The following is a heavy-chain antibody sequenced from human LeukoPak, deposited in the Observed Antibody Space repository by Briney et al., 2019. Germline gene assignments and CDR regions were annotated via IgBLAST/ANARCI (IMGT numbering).Heavy chain of an antibody. Sequence: KPSETLSFTCTVSGGSISSYYWGWIRQPPGKGLEWIGYIYYSGSTNYNPSLKSRVTISVDTSKNQFSLKLSSVTAADTAVYYCASYSYYYDSSGYFDYWGQGTLVTVSS. CDR2: IYYSGST. CDR3: ASYSYYYDSSGYFDY. J-gene: IGHJ4*02. D-gene: IGHD3-22*01. CDR1: GGSISSYY. V-gene: IGHV4-59*01.